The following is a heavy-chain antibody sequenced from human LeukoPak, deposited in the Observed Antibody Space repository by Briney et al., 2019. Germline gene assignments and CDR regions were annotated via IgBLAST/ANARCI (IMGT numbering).Heavy chain of an antibody. J-gene: IGHJ6*02. CDR1: GFTICSFT. CDR2: ISYDRSNK. Sequence: HPAVTLTLYCSASGFTICSFTLLRHRPGQGLGLEGVAVISYDRSNKYYADSVKGRFTISRDNSKNTLYLQMNSLRAEDTAVYYCARTMVRGLYYYYGMDVWGQGTTVTVSS. D-gene: IGHD3-10*01. CDR3: ARTMVRGLYYYYGMDV. V-gene: IGHV3-30-3*01.